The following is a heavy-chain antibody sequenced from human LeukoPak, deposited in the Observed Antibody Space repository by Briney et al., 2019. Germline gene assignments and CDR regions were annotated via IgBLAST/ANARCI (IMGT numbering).Heavy chain of an antibody. CDR2: ISYDGSNK. J-gene: IGHJ4*02. Sequence: GGSLRLSCAASGFTFSSYGMHWVRQAPGKGLEWVAVISYDGSNKYYADSVKGRFTISRDDSKNTLYLQMNSLRAEDTAVYYCAKGDRNYDFWSGYYGHWGQGTLVTVSS. CDR3: AKGDRNYDFWSGYYGH. D-gene: IGHD3-3*01. CDR1: GFTFSSYG. V-gene: IGHV3-30*18.